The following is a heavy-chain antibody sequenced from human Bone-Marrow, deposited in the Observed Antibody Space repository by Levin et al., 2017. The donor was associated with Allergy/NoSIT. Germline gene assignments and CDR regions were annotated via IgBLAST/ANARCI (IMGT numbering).Heavy chain of an antibody. Sequence: GGSLRLSCAASGFTFSSYGMHWVRQAPGKGLEWVAVIWYDGSNKYYADSVKGRFTISRDNSKNTLYLQMNSLRAEDTAVYYCARDYDSSGYYSYFDYWGQGTLVTVSS. CDR2: IWYDGSNK. CDR1: GFTFSSYG. V-gene: IGHV3-33*01. J-gene: IGHJ4*02. D-gene: IGHD3-22*01. CDR3: ARDYDSSGYYSYFDY.